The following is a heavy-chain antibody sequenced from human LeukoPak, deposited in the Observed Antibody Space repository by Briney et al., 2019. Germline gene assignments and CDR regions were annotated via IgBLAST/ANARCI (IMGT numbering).Heavy chain of an antibody. CDR2: IRGSGGIT. CDR1: GFIYSNYA. Sequence: PGGSLRLSCAASGFIYSNYAMSWVRQAPGKGLEWVSVIRGSGGITYYADSVKGRFTISRDDSKNTLYLQMNSLRAEDTAIYYCARSLGNSWAQIDSWGQGTLVTVSS. V-gene: IGHV3-23*01. D-gene: IGHD3-16*01. J-gene: IGHJ4*02. CDR3: ARSLGNSWAQIDS.